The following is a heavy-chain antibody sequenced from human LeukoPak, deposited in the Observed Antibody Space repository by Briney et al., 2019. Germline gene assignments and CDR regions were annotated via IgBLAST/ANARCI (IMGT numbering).Heavy chain of an antibody. CDR2: ISSSSSYI. J-gene: IGHJ4*02. CDR3: AQNRVVVITTFDY. CDR1: GFTFSSYS. D-gene: IGHD3-22*01. V-gene: IGHV3-21*04. Sequence: GGSLRLSCAASGFTFSSYSMNWVRQAPGKGLEWVSSISSSSSYIYYADSVKGRFTISRDNSKNTLYLQMNSLRAEDTAVYYCAQNRVVVITTFDYWGQGTLVTVSS.